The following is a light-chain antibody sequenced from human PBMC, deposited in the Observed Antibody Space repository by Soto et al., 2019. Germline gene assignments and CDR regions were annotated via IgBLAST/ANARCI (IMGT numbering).Light chain of an antibody. CDR3: AAWDDSLSNYV. CDR2: RNN. J-gene: IGLJ1*01. Sequence: QSVLTQPPSASGTPGQRVTISCSGSSSNIGTNYVCWYQHFPGSAPKLLIYRNNQRPSGVPDRFSGSKSGTSASLAISGLRSEDEADYYCAAWDDSLSNYVFGTGTKLTVL. CDR1: SSNIGTNY. V-gene: IGLV1-47*01.